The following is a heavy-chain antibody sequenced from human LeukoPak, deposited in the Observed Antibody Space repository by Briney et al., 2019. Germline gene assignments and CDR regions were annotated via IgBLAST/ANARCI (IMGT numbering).Heavy chain of an antibody. Sequence: GGSLRLSCEASGFTFRNYWMIWVRQAPGKGLERVANIKEDGSETYYVDSVKGRFTISRDNSKNTLYLQMNSLRAEDTAVYYCAREPTPRRYYGMDVWGQGTTVTVSS. CDR1: GFTFRNYW. J-gene: IGHJ6*02. CDR2: IKEDGSET. D-gene: IGHD2-15*01. CDR3: AREPTPRRYYGMDV. V-gene: IGHV3-7*01.